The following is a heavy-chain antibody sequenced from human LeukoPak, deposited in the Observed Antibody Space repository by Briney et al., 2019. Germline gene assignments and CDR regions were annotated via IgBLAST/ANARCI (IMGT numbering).Heavy chain of an antibody. CDR3: ARLKAVTGKTDYFDY. J-gene: IGHJ4*02. D-gene: IGHD1-1*01. Sequence: PSETLSLTCSVSGGSISGYHWSWIRQPPGKGLEWIGYIHFSGITNYSPSLKSRVTISLDTSRNQFSLRLTSVTAADTAAYYCARLKAVTGKTDYFDYWGQGAPVTVSS. V-gene: IGHV4-59*01. CDR1: GGSISGYH. CDR2: IHFSGIT.